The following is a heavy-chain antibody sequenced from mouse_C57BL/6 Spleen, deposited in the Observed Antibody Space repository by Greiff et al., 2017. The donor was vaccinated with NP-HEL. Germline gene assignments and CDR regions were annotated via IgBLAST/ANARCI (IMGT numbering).Heavy chain of an antibody. CDR3: ARGGTEFAY. D-gene: IGHD3-3*01. V-gene: IGHV1-82*01. CDR2: IYPGDGDT. CDR1: GYAFSSSW. J-gene: IGHJ3*01. Sequence: VQLQQSGPELVKPGASVKISCKASGYAFSSSWMNWVKQRPGKGPEWIGRIYPGDGDTNYNGKFKGKATLTADKSSSTAYMQLSSLTSEDSAVYFCARGGTEFAYWGQGTLVTVSA.